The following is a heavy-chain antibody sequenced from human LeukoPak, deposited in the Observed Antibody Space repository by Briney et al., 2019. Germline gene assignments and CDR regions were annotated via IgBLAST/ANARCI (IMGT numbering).Heavy chain of an antibody. CDR1: GYTFTSYG. V-gene: IGHV1-18*01. J-gene: IGHJ4*02. CDR2: LSAYNGNT. D-gene: IGHD3-10*01. Sequence: ASVQVSCKSSGYTFTSYGISWVRQAPGQGLEWMGWLSAYNGNTNYAQKLQGRVTMTTDTSTSTDYLEMRSLRYKDSVKYYCTGGHYRTSYCSGSLVDYWGQGTLVTVSS. CDR3: TGGHYRTSYCSGSLVDY.